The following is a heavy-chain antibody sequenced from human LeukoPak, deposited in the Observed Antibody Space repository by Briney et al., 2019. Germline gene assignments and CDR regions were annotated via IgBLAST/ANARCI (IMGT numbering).Heavy chain of an antibody. CDR1: GGSISSSSYY. CDR2: IYYSGST. D-gene: IGHD6-19*01. CDR3: ARDLQEYSSGQYYFDY. J-gene: IGHJ4*02. Sequence: SETLSLTCTVSGGSISSSSYYWGWIRQPPGKGLEWIGSIYYSGSTYYNPSLKSRVTISVDTSKNQFSLKLSSVTAADTAVYYCARDLQEYSSGQYYFDYWGQGTLVTVSS. V-gene: IGHV4-39*07.